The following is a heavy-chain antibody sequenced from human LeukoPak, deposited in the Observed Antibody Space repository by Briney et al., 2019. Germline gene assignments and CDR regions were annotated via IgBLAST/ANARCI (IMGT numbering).Heavy chain of an antibody. CDR3: ARANPVYGDFDY. D-gene: IGHD4-17*01. CDR1: GLTVNDNY. CDR2: IFPDGQT. V-gene: IGHV3-53*01. J-gene: IGHJ4*02. Sequence: SGGSLRLSCALSGLTVNDNYMSWVRQAPGKGLEWVSLIFPDGQTYYADFVQGRFSISRDMSRNILFLDMSSLRAEDTAVFFCARANPVYGDFDYWGQGPRVTVSS.